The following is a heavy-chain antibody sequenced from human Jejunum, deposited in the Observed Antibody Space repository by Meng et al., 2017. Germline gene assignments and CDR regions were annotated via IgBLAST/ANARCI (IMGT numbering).Heavy chain of an antibody. D-gene: IGHD3-22*01. V-gene: IGHV4-4*02. Sequence: VQLQESGPGLVKPSETLSLTCAVSGGSIESNNWWTWIRQPPGQGLEWIGEVYHSGSTHYNPSLQSRVTISIDNSKNRFSLSLNSVTAADTAVYYCARGSKYSSGYDYLDSWGQGTLVTVSS. CDR2: VYHSGST. J-gene: IGHJ4*02. CDR1: GGSIESNNW. CDR3: ARGSKYSSGYDYLDS.